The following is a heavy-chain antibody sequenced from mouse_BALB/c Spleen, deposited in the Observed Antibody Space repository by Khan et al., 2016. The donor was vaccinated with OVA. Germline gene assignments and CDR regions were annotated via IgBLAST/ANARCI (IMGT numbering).Heavy chain of an antibody. CDR2: ITYSGST. CDR1: GYSITSDYA. V-gene: IGHV3-2*02. D-gene: IGHD2-14*01. Sequence: EVQLQESGPGLVKPSQSLSLTCTVTGYSITSDYAWNWIRQFPGNKLEWMGYITYSGSTSYTPSLKSRFSITRDTSKNQFFLQLNSVTTEDTATYYCTRVRAYWGQGTLVTVSA. J-gene: IGHJ3*01. CDR3: TRVRAY.